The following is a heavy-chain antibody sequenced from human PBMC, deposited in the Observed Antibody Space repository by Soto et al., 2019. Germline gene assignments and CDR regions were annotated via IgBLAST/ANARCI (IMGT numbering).Heavy chain of an antibody. D-gene: IGHD6-19*01. J-gene: IGHJ6*02. CDR2: IYYSGST. V-gene: IGHV4-31*03. CDR3: ARDFTDSSGPTLGMGV. Sequence: PSETLSLTCTVSGGSISSGGYYRSWLRQHPGKGLEWIGYIYYSGSTYYNPSLKSRVTISVDTSKSQFSLKLSSVTAADTAVYYCARDFTDSSGPTLGMGVWGQGTTVTVSS. CDR1: GGSISSGGYY.